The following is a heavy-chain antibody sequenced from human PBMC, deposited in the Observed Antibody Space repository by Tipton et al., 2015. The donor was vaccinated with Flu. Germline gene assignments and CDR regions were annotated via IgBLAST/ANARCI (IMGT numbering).Heavy chain of an antibody. CDR1: GGSINSGSYY. D-gene: IGHD3-10*01. V-gene: IGHV4-61*02. CDR2: IYTSGST. Sequence: TLSLTCTVSGGSINSGSYYWGWIRQPAGQGLQWIGRIYTSGSTNYNFSLNSRVTISVDTSKNQFYLRLTSVTAADTAIYYCARDRSGSSSYYGAFDIWGQGTMVNVSS. CDR3: ARDRSGSSSYYGAFDI. J-gene: IGHJ3*02.